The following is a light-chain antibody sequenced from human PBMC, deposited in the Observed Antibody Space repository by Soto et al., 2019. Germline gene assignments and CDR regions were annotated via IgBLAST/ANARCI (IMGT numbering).Light chain of an antibody. Sequence: DIQMTQSPSSLPASVGDRVTITCRASQTISTSLNWYQQKPGKAPRLLIYVASNLHSGVTSLFSGSGSGTDFTLTISSLQPEDFATYDCQQTYTSPYTFGQGTNLEIK. CDR1: QTISTS. V-gene: IGKV1-39*01. CDR3: QQTYTSPYT. J-gene: IGKJ2*01. CDR2: VAS.